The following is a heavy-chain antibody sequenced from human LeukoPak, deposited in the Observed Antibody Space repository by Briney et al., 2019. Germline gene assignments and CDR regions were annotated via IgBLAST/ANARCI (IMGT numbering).Heavy chain of an antibody. V-gene: IGHV7-4-1*02. CDR1: GYTFTSYA. CDR3: ARTYYDSSGYYFFIPGEFDY. J-gene: IGHJ4*02. Sequence: ASVKVSCKASGYTFTSYAMNWVRQAPGQGLEWMGWINTNTGNPTYAQGFTGRFVFSLDTSVSTAYLQISSLKAEDTAVYYCARTYYDSSGYYFFIPGEFDYWGQGTLVTVSS. D-gene: IGHD3-22*01. CDR2: INTNTGNP.